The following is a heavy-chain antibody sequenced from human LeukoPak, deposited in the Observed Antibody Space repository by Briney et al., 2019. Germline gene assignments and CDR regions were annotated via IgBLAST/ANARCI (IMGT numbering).Heavy chain of an antibody. Sequence: GGSLRLSCAASGFTFSSYSMNWVRQAPGKGLEWVSSISSSSSYIYHADSVKGRFTISRDNAKNSLYLQMNSLRAEDTAVYYCARELLGGFDYWGQGTLVTVSS. CDR3: ARELLGGFDY. V-gene: IGHV3-21*01. D-gene: IGHD1-26*01. CDR1: GFTFSSYS. CDR2: ISSSSSYI. J-gene: IGHJ4*02.